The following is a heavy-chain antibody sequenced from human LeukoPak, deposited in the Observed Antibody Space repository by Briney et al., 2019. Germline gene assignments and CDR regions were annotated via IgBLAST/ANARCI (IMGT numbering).Heavy chain of an antibody. CDR1: GFTLSTFG. CDR2: ISTSSRYI. V-gene: IGHV3-21*06. J-gene: IGHJ5*02. Sequence: GGSLRLSCAASGFTLSTFGMIWVRQAPGKGLEWVSSISTSSRYIYYRDSVKGRFTISRDDAKNSLYLQMNSLTVEDTAVYYCARADCSGSTCYLRHSWFDPWGQGTLVTVSS. CDR3: ARADCSGSTCYLRHSWFDP. D-gene: IGHD2-2*01.